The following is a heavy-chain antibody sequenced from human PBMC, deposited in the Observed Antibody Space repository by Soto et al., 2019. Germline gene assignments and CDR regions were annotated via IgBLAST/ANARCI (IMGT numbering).Heavy chain of an antibody. J-gene: IGHJ4*02. CDR3: ARRDNTGFPDY. Sequence: GGALKISCKASGYRFSTYWIGWVRQMPGKGLEGMGIIYPSNSDTRYSPSFQGQVTLSVDKSISTAYLQWSSLKASDTAMYSCARRDNTGFPDYWGQGTLVTVS. D-gene: IGHD1-1*01. CDR1: GYRFSTYW. V-gene: IGHV5-51*01. CDR2: IYPSNSDT.